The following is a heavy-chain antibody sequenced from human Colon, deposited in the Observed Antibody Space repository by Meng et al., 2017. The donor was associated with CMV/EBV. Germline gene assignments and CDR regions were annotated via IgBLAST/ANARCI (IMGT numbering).Heavy chain of an antibody. CDR2: IRYDGTNE. D-gene: IGHD3-3*01. V-gene: IGHV3-30*02. CDR3: AKDPHEFWSPYFLDS. J-gene: IGHJ4*02. CDR1: GFTFSDFG. Sequence: GESLKISCVTSGFTFSDFGIYWVRLAPGKGLEWVASIRYDGTNEYYVDSVKGRFTISRDNSKNTLFLQMNSLRPEDTAVYYCAKDPHEFWSPYFLDSWGQGTLVTVSS.